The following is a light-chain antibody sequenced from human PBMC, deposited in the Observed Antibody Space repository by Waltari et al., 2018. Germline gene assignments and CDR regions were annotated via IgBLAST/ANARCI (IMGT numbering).Light chain of an antibody. CDR2: EGS. CDR1: DSDVGAYDF. V-gene: IGLV2-14*01. CDR3: SSYTTSSAPGV. Sequence: QSALTQPASVSGSPGQSITISCSGTDSDVGAYDFVSWYQQHPGKAPHLIIYEGSNRPSGISYRFPASQSGNTASLTISGLQAEDEADYYCSSYTTSSAPGVFGTGTRVTVL. J-gene: IGLJ1*01.